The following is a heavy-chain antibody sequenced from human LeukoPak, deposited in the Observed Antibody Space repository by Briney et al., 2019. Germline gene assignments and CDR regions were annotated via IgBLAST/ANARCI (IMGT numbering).Heavy chain of an antibody. CDR3: ARVRDTGYDENDF. CDR1: GYSFVSYG. CDR2: ISVYNGKT. Sequence: ASVTVSCKASGYSFVSYGMSWVRQAPGQGLEWMGWISVYNGKTNYPQKFQGRVTMTTDTSTNTGYMELRSLRFDDTAVYYCARVRDTGYDENDFWGQGTLVTVSS. V-gene: IGHV1-18*01. J-gene: IGHJ4*02. D-gene: IGHD5-12*01.